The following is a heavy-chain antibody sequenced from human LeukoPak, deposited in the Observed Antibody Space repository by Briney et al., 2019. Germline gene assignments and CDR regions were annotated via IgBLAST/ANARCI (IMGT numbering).Heavy chain of an antibody. CDR1: GFTFRNYG. J-gene: IGHJ4*02. CDR3: ARYRSGTTDH. Sequence: GRSLRLSCEASGFTFRNYGMHWVRQAPGKGLEWVAVIWCDGSKKYHADYVEGRFTISRDNSKNTLYLEMNSLRVEDTAVYYCARYRSGTTDHWGQGTLVTVSS. CDR2: IWCDGSKK. D-gene: IGHD6-19*01. V-gene: IGHV3-33*03.